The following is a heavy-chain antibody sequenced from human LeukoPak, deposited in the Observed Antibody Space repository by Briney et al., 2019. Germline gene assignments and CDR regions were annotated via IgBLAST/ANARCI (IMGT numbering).Heavy chain of an antibody. D-gene: IGHD3-22*01. CDR3: ARDGWGYLLDY. CDR2: IKADGSKE. V-gene: IGHV3-7*01. J-gene: IGHJ4*02. CDR1: GFSFSTFW. Sequence: GGSLRLSCAASGFSFSTFWMTWVRQAPGKGLEWVAHIKADGSKEDYVHSVKGRFTISRDNAKNSLYLQMSSLRVEDTAIYYCARDGWGYLLDYWGQGILVTVSS.